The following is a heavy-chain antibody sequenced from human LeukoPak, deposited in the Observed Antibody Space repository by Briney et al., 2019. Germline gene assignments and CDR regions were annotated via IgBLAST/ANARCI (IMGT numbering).Heavy chain of an antibody. CDR2: IYPDDSET. D-gene: IGHD4-17*01. V-gene: IGHV5-51*01. J-gene: IGHJ4*02. CDR1: GYSFTSYR. Sequence: PGESLKISCKGSGYSFTSYRIGWVRQMPGKGLEWVGIIYPDDSETRYSPSFQDQVTISADKSISTAYLQWSSLKASDTAMYYCARHYPGGDYFIDYWGQGTLVTVSS. CDR3: ARHYPGGDYFIDY.